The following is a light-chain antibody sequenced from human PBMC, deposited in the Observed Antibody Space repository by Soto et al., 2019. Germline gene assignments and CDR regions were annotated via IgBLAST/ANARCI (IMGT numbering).Light chain of an antibody. J-gene: IGKJ2*01. Sequence: DIQMTQSPSTLSASVGDRVTITCRASQSIDIWLAWYQQKPGKAPKHLIYKASDLESGVPSRFSGSGFGTEFTLTISSLQPDDSATYYCQHYYGYSRTFGQGTKLEIK. V-gene: IGKV1-5*03. CDR2: KAS. CDR3: QHYYGYSRT. CDR1: QSIDIW.